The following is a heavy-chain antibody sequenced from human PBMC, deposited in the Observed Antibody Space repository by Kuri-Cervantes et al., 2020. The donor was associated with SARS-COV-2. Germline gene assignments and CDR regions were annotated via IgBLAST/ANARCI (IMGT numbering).Heavy chain of an antibody. Sequence: SVKVSCKASGGTFSSYAISWVRQAPGQGLEWMGGIIPIFGTANYAQKFQGRVTITADESTSTAYMELSSLRSEDTAVYYCARGAVVRGPKYSFDYWGQGTLVTVSS. J-gene: IGHJ4*02. D-gene: IGHD3-10*01. CDR1: GGTFSSYA. CDR2: IIPIFGTA. CDR3: ARGAVVRGPKYSFDY. V-gene: IGHV1-69*13.